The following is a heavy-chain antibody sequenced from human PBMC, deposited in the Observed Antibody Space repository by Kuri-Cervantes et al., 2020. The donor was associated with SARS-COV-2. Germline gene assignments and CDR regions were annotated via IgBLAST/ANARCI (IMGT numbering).Heavy chain of an antibody. V-gene: IGHV4-59*01. Sequence: SETLSLTCTVSGGSISSYYWSWIRQPPGKGLEWIGYIYYSGSTNYNPSLKSRVTISVDTSKNQFSLKLSSVTAADTAVYYCARRILWWASADYYYGMDVWGQETTVTVSS. CDR1: GGSISSYY. D-gene: IGHD4/OR15-4a*01. CDR3: ARRILWWASADYYYGMDV. CDR2: IYYSGST. J-gene: IGHJ6*02.